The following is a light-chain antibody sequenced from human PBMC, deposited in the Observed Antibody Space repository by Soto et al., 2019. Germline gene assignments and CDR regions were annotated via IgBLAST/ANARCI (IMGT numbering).Light chain of an antibody. CDR1: QNVNSN. CDR3: QQYNNWPPDT. CDR2: GAY. V-gene: IGKV3-15*01. J-gene: IGKJ2*01. Sequence: EIVMTQSPATVSVSPGERATLSCRASQNVNSNLAWYQQKPGQPPRLLIYGAYTRATGVPARFSGSGSGTEFTLTINSLQSEDFAVYFCQQYNNWPPDTFGQGTKLEIK.